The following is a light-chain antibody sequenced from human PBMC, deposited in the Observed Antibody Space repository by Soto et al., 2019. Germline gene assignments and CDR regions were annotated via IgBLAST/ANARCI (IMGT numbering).Light chain of an antibody. CDR1: SSDVGGYNY. Sequence: QSALTQPRSVSGSPGQSVTISCTGTSSDVGGYNYVSWYQQHPGKAPKLKIYDVSKRPSGVPDRFSGSKSGNTASLTISGLQAEDEADYYCQAYDYSLTAFVFGGGTKLTVL. CDR3: QAYDYSLTAFV. CDR2: DVS. V-gene: IGLV2-11*01. J-gene: IGLJ3*02.